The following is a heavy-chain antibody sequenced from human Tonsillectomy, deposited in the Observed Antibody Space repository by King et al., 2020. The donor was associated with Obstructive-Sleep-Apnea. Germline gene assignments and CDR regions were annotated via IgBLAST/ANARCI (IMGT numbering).Heavy chain of an antibody. CDR2: ISGRCVST. D-gene: IGHD5-12*01. Sequence: VQLVESGGGLVQPGGSLRLSCAASGFTFSSYAMSWVLQAPGKGLEWGSAISGRCVSTYSADSVRGRFTISRDNSKNTLYLQMNSLRAEDTAVYYCAKIRGYSGYDQYFDYWGQGTLVTVSS. CDR3: AKIRGYSGYDQYFDY. CDR1: GFTFSSYA. J-gene: IGHJ4*02. V-gene: IGHV3-23*04.